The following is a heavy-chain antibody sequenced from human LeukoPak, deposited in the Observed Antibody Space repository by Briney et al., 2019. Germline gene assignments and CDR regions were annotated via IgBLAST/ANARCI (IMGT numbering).Heavy chain of an antibody. D-gene: IGHD5/OR15-5a*01. CDR1: GDSISSGGYY. Sequence: PSKTLSLTCTVSGDSISSGGYYWNWIRQPAGRGLEYTGHIYNSGTTNYNPSLTSRVTISADTSKNQFSLKVTSVTAADTAVYYCARGVSSHFWYFDLWGRGTLVTVSS. CDR2: IYNSGTT. CDR3: ARGVSSHFWYFDL. V-gene: IGHV4-61*09. J-gene: IGHJ2*01.